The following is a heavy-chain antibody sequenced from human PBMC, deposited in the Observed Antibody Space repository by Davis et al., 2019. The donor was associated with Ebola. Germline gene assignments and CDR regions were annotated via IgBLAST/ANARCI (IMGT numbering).Heavy chain of an antibody. V-gene: IGHV4-30-2*01. D-gene: IGHD6-13*01. CDR2: IYHSGST. CDR1: GGSITSAGYS. Sequence: MPLETLSLTCAVSGGSITSAGYSWSWIRQPPGKGLEWIGYIYHSGSTYYNPSLKSRVTISVDTSKNQFSLKLSSVTAADTAVYYCASGYSSSWVDYWGQGTLVTVSS. J-gene: IGHJ4*02. CDR3: ASGYSSSWVDY.